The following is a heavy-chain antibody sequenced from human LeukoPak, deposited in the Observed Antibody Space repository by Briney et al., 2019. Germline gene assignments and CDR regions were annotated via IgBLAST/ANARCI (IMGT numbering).Heavy chain of an antibody. D-gene: IGHD1-26*01. CDR3: ARATVGATAFDY. Sequence: SVKVSCKASGGTFSSYAISWVRQAPGQGLEWMGRIIPIFGIANYAQKFQGRVTITADKSASTAYMELSSLRSEDTAVYYCARATVGATAFDYWGQGTLVTVSS. J-gene: IGHJ4*02. CDR1: GGTFSSYA. V-gene: IGHV1-69*04. CDR2: IIPIFGIA.